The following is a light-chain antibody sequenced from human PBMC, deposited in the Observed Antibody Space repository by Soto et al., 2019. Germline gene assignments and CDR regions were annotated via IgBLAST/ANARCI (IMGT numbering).Light chain of an antibody. CDR3: CSCAGSSMVV. J-gene: IGLJ2*01. CDR1: SSDVGTYNL. CDR2: EVV. V-gene: IGLV2-23*02. Sequence: QSALTQPASVSGSPGQSITISCTGSSSDVGTYNLVSWYQHHPGKAPKLMISEVVKRPSGVSNRFSGSKSGNTASLTISGLQAEDEAGYYWCSCAGSSMVVFGGGTQLTVL.